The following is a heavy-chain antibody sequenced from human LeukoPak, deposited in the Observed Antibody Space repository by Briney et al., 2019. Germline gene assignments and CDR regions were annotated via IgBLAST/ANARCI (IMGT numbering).Heavy chain of an antibody. D-gene: IGHD4-23*01. V-gene: IGHV3-30*18. Sequence: GGSLRLSCAASGFTFSSYGMHWVRQAPGKGLEWVAVISYDGSNKYYADSVKGRFTISRDNSKNTLYLQMNSLRAEDTAVYYRGKDQTPPLHWGQGTLVTVSS. J-gene: IGHJ1*01. CDR3: GKDQTPPLH. CDR2: ISYDGSNK. CDR1: GFTFSSYG.